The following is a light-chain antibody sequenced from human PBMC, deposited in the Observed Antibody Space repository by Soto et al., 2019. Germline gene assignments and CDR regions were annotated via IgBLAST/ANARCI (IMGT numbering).Light chain of an antibody. CDR3: CSYAGSPTFGV. CDR2: EVS. Sequence: QSVLTQPASVSGSPGQSITLSCTGTISDVGSYNLVSWYQQHPGRAPKVMIYEVSKRPSGVSNRFSGSKSGNTASLTISGLQAEDDADYYCCSYAGSPTFGVFGTGTKVTVL. J-gene: IGLJ1*01. CDR1: ISDVGSYNL. V-gene: IGLV2-23*02.